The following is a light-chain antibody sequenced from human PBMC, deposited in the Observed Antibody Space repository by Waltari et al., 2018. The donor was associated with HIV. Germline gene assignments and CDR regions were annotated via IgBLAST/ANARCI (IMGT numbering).Light chain of an antibody. CDR2: WAS. CDR3: QQYYRTPPA. V-gene: IGKV4-1*01. J-gene: IGKJ1*01. CDR1: QSILSNSNKKNY. Sequence: DVVMTQSPDALVGSLGERVTINCKSSQSILSNSNKKNYLSWYQQRPEQPPKLLVYWASTRESGVPARFSGSGSGTDFTLTITNLQAEDAAIYYCQQYYRTPPAFGQGTKVEI.